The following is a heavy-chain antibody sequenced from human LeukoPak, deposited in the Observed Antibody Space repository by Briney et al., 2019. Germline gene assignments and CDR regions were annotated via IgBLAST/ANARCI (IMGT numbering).Heavy chain of an antibody. CDR3: TTDPKYYYGSGSYYG. V-gene: IGHV3-15*01. CDR2: IKSKTDGGTT. J-gene: IGHJ4*02. Sequence: PGGSLRLSCAASGFTLSNAWMSWVRQAPGKGLEWVGRIKSKTDGGTTDYAAPVKGRFTISRDDSKNTLYLQMNSLKTEDTAVYYCTTDPKYYYGSGSYYGWGQGTLVTVSS. D-gene: IGHD3-10*01. CDR1: GFTLSNAW.